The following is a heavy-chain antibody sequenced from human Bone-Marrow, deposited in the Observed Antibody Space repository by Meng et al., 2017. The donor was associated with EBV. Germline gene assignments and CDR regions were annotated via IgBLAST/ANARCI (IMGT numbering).Heavy chain of an antibody. CDR3: AARAAGSVHFDY. J-gene: IGHJ4*02. Sequence: GERVECGGGLVKPDGALSISCVTSGVTLSDYYMSWIRQAPGKGLEWVSVIYSGGSTYYADSVKGRFTISRDNSKNTLYLQMNSLRAEDTAVYYCAARAAGSVHFDYWGQGTLVTVSS. CDR2: IYSGGST. D-gene: IGHD6-13*01. V-gene: IGHV3-66*01. CDR1: GVTLSDYY.